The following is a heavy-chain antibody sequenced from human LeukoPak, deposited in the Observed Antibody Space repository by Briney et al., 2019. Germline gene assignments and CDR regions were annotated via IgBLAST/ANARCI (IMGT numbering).Heavy chain of an antibody. Sequence: PGGSLRLSCAASGVAVSNSYMSWVRQAPGKGLEWVSIVYSDDITYYVDSVRGRFTISRDNSRNTLYLQMNSLRAEDTAVYYCTRDSTTSRFGYWGQGTLVTVSS. CDR3: TRDSTTSRFGY. D-gene: IGHD4-11*01. J-gene: IGHJ4*02. V-gene: IGHV3-53*01. CDR1: GVAVSNSY. CDR2: VYSDDIT.